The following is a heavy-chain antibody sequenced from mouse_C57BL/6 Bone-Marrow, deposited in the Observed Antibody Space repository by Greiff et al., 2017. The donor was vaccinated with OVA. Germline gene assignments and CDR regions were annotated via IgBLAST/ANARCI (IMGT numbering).Heavy chain of an antibody. J-gene: IGHJ2*01. V-gene: IGHV1-4*01. Sequence: VQLQQSGAELARPGASVKMSCKASGYTFTSYTMHWVKQRPGQGLEWIGYINPSSGYTKYDQKYKDKATLTADKSSSTAYMQLSSLTSEDSAVYYCARRLTTVGDYWGQGTTLTVSS. CDR1: GYTFTSYT. D-gene: IGHD1-1*01. CDR3: ARRLTTVGDY. CDR2: INPSSGYT.